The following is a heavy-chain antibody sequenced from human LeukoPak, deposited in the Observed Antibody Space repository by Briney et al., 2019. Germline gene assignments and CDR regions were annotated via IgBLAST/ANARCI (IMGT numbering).Heavy chain of an antibody. CDR3: ARSPNVVPALDV. Sequence: SETLSLTCTVSGGSISSYYWSWIRQPPGKGLEWIGYIYYSGSTNYNPSLKSRVTISVDTSKNQFSLKLSSVTAADTAVYYCARSPNVVPALDVWGKGTTVTVSS. D-gene: IGHD2-2*01. CDR2: IYYSGST. CDR1: GGSISSYY. V-gene: IGHV4-59*01. J-gene: IGHJ6*04.